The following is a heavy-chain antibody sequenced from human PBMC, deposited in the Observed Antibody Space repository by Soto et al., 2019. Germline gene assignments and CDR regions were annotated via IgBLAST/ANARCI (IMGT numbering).Heavy chain of an antibody. CDR1: GGSISSGGYS. V-gene: IGHV4-30-2*01. CDR2: IYHSGST. Sequence: QLQLQESGSGLVKPSQTLSLTCAVSGGSISSGGYSWSWIRQPPGKGLEWVGYIYHSGSTYYNPSLKSRATISVDRSKNQFSLKLSSVTAADTAVYYCATSTVITGIYDYWGQGTLVTVSS. J-gene: IGHJ4*02. CDR3: ATSTVITGIYDY. D-gene: IGHD4-17*01.